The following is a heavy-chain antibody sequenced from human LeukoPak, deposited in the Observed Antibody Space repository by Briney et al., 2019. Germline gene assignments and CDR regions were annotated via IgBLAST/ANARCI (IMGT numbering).Heavy chain of an antibody. D-gene: IGHD5-12*01. CDR1: GFTFTTYA. V-gene: IGHV3-23*01. CDR3: AKDQGSGYATITLGY. CDR2: VSKSDGTT. J-gene: IGHJ4*02. Sequence: PGGSLRLSCAASGFTFTTYAMSWVRQAPGKGLEWVSSVSKSDGTTYYADSVKGRFTISRDNSKNTLYLQMNSLRAEDTAVYYCAKDQGSGYATITLGYWGQGTLVTVSS.